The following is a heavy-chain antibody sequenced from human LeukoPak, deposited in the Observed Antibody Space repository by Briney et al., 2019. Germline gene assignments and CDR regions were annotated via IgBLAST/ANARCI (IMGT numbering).Heavy chain of an antibody. CDR3: ASTYYYDSSGYYWGYYFDY. Sequence: GGSLRLSCAASGFTFSSYGMHWVRQAPGKGLEWVAVISYDGSNKYYADSVKGRFTISRDNSKNTLYLQMNSLRAEDTAVYYCASTYYYDSSGYYWGYYFDYWGQGTLVTVPS. J-gene: IGHJ4*02. CDR2: ISYDGSNK. CDR1: GFTFSSYG. D-gene: IGHD3-22*01. V-gene: IGHV3-30*03.